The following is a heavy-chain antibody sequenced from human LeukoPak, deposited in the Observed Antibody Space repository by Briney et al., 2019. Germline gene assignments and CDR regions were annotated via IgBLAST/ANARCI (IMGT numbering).Heavy chain of an antibody. CDR3: AREGYSSIDY. V-gene: IGHV3-48*03. D-gene: IGHD6-13*01. CDR2: ISSSGSTI. CDR1: GFTFSSYE. Sequence: PGGSLRLSCAASGFTFSSYEMNWVRQAPGKGLEWVSYISSSGSTIYYADSVKGRFTISRGNAKNSLYLQMNSLRAEDTAVYYCAREGYSSIDYWGQGTLVTVSS. J-gene: IGHJ4*02.